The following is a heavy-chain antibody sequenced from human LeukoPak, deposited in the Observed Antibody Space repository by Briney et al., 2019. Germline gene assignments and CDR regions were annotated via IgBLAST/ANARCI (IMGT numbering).Heavy chain of an antibody. J-gene: IGHJ5*02. CDR2: IFYSGST. D-gene: IGHD6-13*01. Sequence: SETLSLTCTVSGGSISSYYWSWIRQPPGKGLEWIGYIFYSGSTNYNPSLKSRVTMSVDTSKNQFSLKLSSVTAADTAVYYCARLGSPINWFDPWGQGTLVTVSS. CDR3: ARLGSPINWFDP. V-gene: IGHV4-59*01. CDR1: GGSISSYY.